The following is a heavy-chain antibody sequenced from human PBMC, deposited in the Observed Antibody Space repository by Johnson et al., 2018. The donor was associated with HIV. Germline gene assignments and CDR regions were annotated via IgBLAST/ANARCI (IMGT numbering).Heavy chain of an antibody. Sequence: VQLVESGGGVVQPGGPLRLSCAASGFNFRTNGMHWVRQAPGKGLEWISYITSSGSTIYYADSVKGRFTISRDNAKNSLYLQMNSLRAEDTAVYYCAREYEAFDIWGQGTMVTVSS. CDR3: AREYEAFDI. V-gene: IGHV3-48*04. CDR2: ITSSGSTI. CDR1: GFNFRTNG. J-gene: IGHJ3*02.